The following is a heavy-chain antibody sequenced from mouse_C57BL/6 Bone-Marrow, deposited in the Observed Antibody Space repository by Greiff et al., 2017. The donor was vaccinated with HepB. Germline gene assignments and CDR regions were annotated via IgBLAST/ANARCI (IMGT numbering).Heavy chain of an antibody. CDR2: IDPETGGT. Sequence: VQLQQSGAELVRPGASVTLSCKASGYTFTDYEMHWVKQTPVHGLDWIGAIDPETGGTAYNQKFKGKAILTADKSSSTAYMELRSLTSEDSAVYYCTTGLLFAYWGQGTLVTVSA. CDR3: TTGLLFAY. V-gene: IGHV1-15*01. J-gene: IGHJ3*01. D-gene: IGHD2-10*01. CDR1: GYTFTDYE.